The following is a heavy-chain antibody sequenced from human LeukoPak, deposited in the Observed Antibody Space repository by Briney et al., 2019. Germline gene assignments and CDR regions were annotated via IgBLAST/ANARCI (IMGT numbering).Heavy chain of an antibody. Sequence: PSETLSLTCTVSGGSISSSNYYWGWIRQPPGKGLEWIGSIYYRGSTYYNPSLKSRITISVDTSKNQFSLRLSSVTAADTAVYYCARQMNTVTADYWGQGTLVTVSS. CDR2: IYYRGST. CDR1: GGSISSSNYY. V-gene: IGHV4-39*01. J-gene: IGHJ4*02. D-gene: IGHD4-17*01. CDR3: ARQMNTVTADY.